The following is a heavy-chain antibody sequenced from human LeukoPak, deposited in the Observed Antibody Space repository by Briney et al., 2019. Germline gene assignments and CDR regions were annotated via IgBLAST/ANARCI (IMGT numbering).Heavy chain of an antibody. Sequence: GGSLRLSCAASGFTFSSYNMNWVRQAPGQGLEWVSSISSSSRYIYYADAVKGRFTISRDNAMNSLYLQMNSLRAEDTAVYYCARDLLLRGFDYWGQGTLVTVSS. CDR3: ARDLLLRGFDY. J-gene: IGHJ4*02. D-gene: IGHD5-12*01. V-gene: IGHV3-21*01. CDR1: GFTFSSYN. CDR2: ISSSSRYI.